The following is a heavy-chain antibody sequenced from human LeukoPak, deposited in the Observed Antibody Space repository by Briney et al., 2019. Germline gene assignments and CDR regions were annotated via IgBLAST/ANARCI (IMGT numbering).Heavy chain of an antibody. CDR3: ATDRGWRTSGYYLYYFEY. V-gene: IGHV3-7*01. CDR1: GFTFSTYW. J-gene: IGHJ4*02. D-gene: IGHD3-3*01. CDR2: IKEDGSEK. Sequence: GGSLRLSCAASGFTFSTYWMDWVRQAPGKGLEWVANIKEDGSEKYYEDSVKGRFTISRDNTMNSLYLQMSSLRAEDTAVYYCATDRGWRTSGYYLYYFEYWGQGTLVTYSS.